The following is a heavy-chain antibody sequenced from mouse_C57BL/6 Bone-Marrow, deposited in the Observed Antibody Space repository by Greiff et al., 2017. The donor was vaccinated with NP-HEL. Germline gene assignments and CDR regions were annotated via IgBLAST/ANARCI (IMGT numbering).Heavy chain of an antibody. CDR3: AKEGYYGSSSRYFDV. V-gene: IGHV2-5*01. J-gene: IGHJ1*03. CDR2: IWRGGST. CDR1: GFSLTSYG. Sequence: VQLQQSGPGLVQPSQSLSITCTVSGFSLTSYGVHWVRQSPGKGLEWLGVIWRGGSTDYNAAFMSRLSITKDNSKSQVFFKMNSLQADDTAIYYCAKEGYYGSSSRYFDVWGTGTTVTVSS. D-gene: IGHD1-1*01.